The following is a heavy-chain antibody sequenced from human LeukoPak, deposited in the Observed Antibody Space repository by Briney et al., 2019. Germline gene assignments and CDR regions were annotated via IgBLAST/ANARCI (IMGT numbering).Heavy chain of an antibody. D-gene: IGHD5-18*01. J-gene: IGHJ5*02. CDR3: ARDIRRHTAMATYNWFDP. Sequence: PGESLKISCKGSGYSFTSYWIGWVRQAPGQGLEWMGGIIPIFGTANYAQKSQGRVTITADESTSTAYMELSSLRSEDTAVYYCARDIRRHTAMATYNWFDPWGQGTLVTVSS. CDR1: GYSFTSYW. CDR2: IIPIFGTA. V-gene: IGHV1-69*01.